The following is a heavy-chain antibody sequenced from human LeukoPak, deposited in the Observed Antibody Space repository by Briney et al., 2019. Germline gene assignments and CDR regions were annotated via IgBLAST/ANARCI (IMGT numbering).Heavy chain of an antibody. D-gene: IGHD3-22*01. Sequence: KPSETLSLTCTVSGGSISSYYWSWIRQPAGKGLEWIGRIYTSGSTNYNPSLKSRVTMSVDTSKNQFSLKLSSVTAADTAVYYCARGYYDSSGYPRTDDYYFDYWGQGTLVTVSS. CDR2: IYTSGST. CDR3: ARGYYDSSGYPRTDDYYFDY. CDR1: GGSISSYY. J-gene: IGHJ4*02. V-gene: IGHV4-4*07.